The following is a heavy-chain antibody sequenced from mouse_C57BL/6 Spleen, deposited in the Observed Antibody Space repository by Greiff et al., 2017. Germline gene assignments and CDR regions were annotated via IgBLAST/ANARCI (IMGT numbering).Heavy chain of an antibody. CDR2: IYPGDGDT. D-gene: IGHD1-1*01. CDR1: GYAFSSYW. CDR3: ASGSSAWFAY. J-gene: IGHJ3*01. Sequence: VKLMESGAELVKPGASVKISCKASGYAFSSYWMNWVKQRPGKGLEWIGQIYPGDGDTNYNGKFKGKATLTADKSSSTAYMQLSSLTSEDSAVYFCASGSSAWFAYWGQGTLVTVSA. V-gene: IGHV1-80*01.